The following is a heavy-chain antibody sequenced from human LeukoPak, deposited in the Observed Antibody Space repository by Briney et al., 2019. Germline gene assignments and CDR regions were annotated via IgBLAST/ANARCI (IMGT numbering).Heavy chain of an antibody. Sequence: SETLSLTCTVSGGPISSSSHYWGWIRQPPGKRLEWIGSIEYSGSTYYNPSLKSRVTMSVDTSKNQFSLKLSSVTAADTAVYYCARSDSSGYYPNLPGYWGQGTLVTVSS. CDR2: IEYSGST. D-gene: IGHD3-22*01. CDR1: GGPISSSSHY. V-gene: IGHV4-39*07. CDR3: ARSDSSGYYPNLPGY. J-gene: IGHJ4*02.